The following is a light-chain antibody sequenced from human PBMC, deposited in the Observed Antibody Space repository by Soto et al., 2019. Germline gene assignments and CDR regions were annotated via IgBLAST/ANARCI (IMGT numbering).Light chain of an antibody. J-gene: IGLJ2*01. Sequence: QSVLTQPPSTSGTPGQRVTISCSGSSSNIGSNYVYWYQQLPGTAPKLLIYRNNQRPSGVPARFSGSKSGTSASLAISGLRSEDEDDYYCAAWDDSLSGPVFGGGTKLTVL. CDR1: SSNIGSNY. V-gene: IGLV1-47*01. CDR3: AAWDDSLSGPV. CDR2: RNN.